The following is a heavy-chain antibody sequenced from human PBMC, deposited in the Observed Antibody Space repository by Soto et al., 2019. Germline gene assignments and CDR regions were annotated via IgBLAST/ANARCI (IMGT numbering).Heavy chain of an antibody. Sequence: GASVKVSCKASGGTFSSYTISWVRQAPGQGLEWMGRIIPNLGITNYAQKFQGRVTMTTDKSTSTAYMELRSLRSDDTAVYYCARAGAGVPFDPWGQGTLVTVSS. CDR3: ARAGAGVPFDP. CDR1: GGTFSSYT. CDR2: IIPNLGIT. J-gene: IGHJ5*02. D-gene: IGHD3-3*01. V-gene: IGHV1-69*02.